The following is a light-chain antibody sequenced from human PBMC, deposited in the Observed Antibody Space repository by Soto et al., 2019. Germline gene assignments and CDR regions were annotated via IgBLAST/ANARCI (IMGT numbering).Light chain of an antibody. J-gene: IGLJ2*01. V-gene: IGLV1-51*01. CDR1: NSNIGNNY. Sequence: QSVLTQPPSVSAAPGQRVTISCSGSNSNIGNNYVSWYQQLPGTAPKLLIFDNSKRPSGIPDRFSASKSGTSATLGITGLQTVDEADYYCGPWDSRLSGMVFGGGTKLNVL. CDR2: DNS. CDR3: GPWDSRLSGMV.